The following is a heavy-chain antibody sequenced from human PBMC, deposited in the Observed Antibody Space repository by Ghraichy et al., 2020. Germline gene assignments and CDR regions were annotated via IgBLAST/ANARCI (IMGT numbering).Heavy chain of an antibody. CDR1: GFTFSNAW. CDR3: TAAQYCSKSSCYRVWYFDL. V-gene: IGHV3-15*01. J-gene: IGHJ2*01. D-gene: IGHD2-2*01. Sequence: GGSLRLSCAASGFTFSNAWMSWVRQAPGKGLEWVGRIKSKTDGGTTDYAAPVKGRFSISRDDSKNTLYLQMNSLKTEDTAVYYCTAAQYCSKSSCYRVWYFDLWGPGTLVTVS. CDR2: IKSKTDGGTT.